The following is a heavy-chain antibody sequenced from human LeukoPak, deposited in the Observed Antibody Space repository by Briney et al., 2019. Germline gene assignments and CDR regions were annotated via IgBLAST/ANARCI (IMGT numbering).Heavy chain of an antibody. Sequence: GGSLRLSCAASGLTLSSYWMAWVRQAPGKGVEGVANIKQDGSEKYYVESVKGRLTIPRDNAKNSLYLQMNRLRAEDTAVYYCARDLSWTAMDYWGQGTLVTVSS. V-gene: IGHV3-7*01. D-gene: IGHD5-18*01. CDR3: ARDLSWTAMDY. CDR2: IKQDGSEK. J-gene: IGHJ4*02. CDR1: GLTLSSYW.